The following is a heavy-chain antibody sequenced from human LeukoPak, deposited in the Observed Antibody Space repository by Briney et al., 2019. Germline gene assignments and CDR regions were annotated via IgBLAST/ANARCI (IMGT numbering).Heavy chain of an antibody. Sequence: ASVKVSCKASGYTFTSYGISWVRQAPGQGLEWMGWISAYNGNTNYAQKLQGRVTMTTDTSTSTAYMELRSLRSDDAAVYYCARDHIAVAGNAAFDIWGQGTMVTVSS. CDR2: ISAYNGNT. CDR3: ARDHIAVAGNAAFDI. CDR1: GYTFTSYG. D-gene: IGHD6-19*01. J-gene: IGHJ3*02. V-gene: IGHV1-18*01.